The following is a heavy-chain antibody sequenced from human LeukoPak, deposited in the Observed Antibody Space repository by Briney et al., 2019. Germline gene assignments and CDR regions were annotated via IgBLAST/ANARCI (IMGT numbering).Heavy chain of an antibody. CDR2: ISAYNGNT. V-gene: IGHV1-18*01. CDR3: ARGLIPSLTYAFDI. CDR1: GYTFTSYG. J-gene: IGHJ3*02. Sequence: SVKXSCKASGYTFTSYGISWVRQAPGQGLEWMGWISAYNGNTNYAQKLQGRVTMTTDTSTSTAYMELRSLRSDDTAVYYCARGLIPSLTYAFDIWGQGTMVTVSS.